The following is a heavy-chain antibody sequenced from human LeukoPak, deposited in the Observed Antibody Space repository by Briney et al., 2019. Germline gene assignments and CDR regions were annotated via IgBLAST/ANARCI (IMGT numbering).Heavy chain of an antibody. J-gene: IGHJ6*02. CDR3: ARDLIDFWSGANTSIYYYYGMDV. CDR2: IKQDGSEK. Sequence: GGSLRLSCAASGFTFSSYWMSWVRQAPGKGLEWVANIKQDGSEKYYVDSVKGRFTISRDNAKNSLYLQMNSLRAEDTAVYYCARDLIDFWSGANTSIYYYYGMDVWGQGTTVTVSS. CDR1: GFTFSSYW. V-gene: IGHV3-7*01. D-gene: IGHD3-3*01.